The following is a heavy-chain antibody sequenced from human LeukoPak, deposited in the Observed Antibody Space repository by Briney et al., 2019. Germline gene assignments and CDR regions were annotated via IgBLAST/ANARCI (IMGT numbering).Heavy chain of an antibody. V-gene: IGHV1-2*02. D-gene: IGHD3-22*01. CDR1: GYTFTGYY. J-gene: IGHJ4*02. Sequence: ASVKVSCKASGYTFTGYYMHWVRQAPGQGLEWMGWINPNSGGTNYAQKFQGRVTMTRDTSISTAYMELSRLRSDDTAVYYCARVSLPMIVVVTTYYFDYWGQGTLVTVSS. CDR2: INPNSGGT. CDR3: ARVSLPMIVVVTTYYFDY.